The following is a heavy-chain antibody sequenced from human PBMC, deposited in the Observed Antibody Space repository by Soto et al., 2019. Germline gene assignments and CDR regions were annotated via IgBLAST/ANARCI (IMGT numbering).Heavy chain of an antibody. CDR3: AREQQPERDGDYSSSDMDV. CDR1: GDSVSSNSAA. J-gene: IGHJ6*02. V-gene: IGHV6-1*01. CDR2: TYYRSKWYN. D-gene: IGHD6-13*01. Sequence: PSQTLSLTCAISGDSVSSNSAAWNWIRQSPSRGLEWLGRTYYRSKWYNDYAVSVKSRITINPDTSKNQFSLQLNSVTPEDTAVYYCAREQQPERDGDYSSSDMDVCGQQTTVTVSS.